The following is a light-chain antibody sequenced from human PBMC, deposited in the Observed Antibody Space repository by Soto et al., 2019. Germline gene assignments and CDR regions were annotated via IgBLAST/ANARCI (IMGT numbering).Light chain of an antibody. V-gene: IGKV3-20*01. CDR1: QSVSSSY. CDR3: QQGNSFPLT. Sequence: IVLTQSPGTLSLSPGERATLSCRTSQSVSSSYLAWYQQKPGQAPRLLIYGASSRATGIPGRFSGSGSGTDFTLTISSLQPEDFATYYCQQGNSFPLTFGGGTKVDIK. J-gene: IGKJ4*01. CDR2: GAS.